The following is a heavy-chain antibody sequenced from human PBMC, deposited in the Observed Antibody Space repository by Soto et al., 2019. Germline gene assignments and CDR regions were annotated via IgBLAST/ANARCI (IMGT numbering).Heavy chain of an antibody. CDR3: ARELMTTVTYYDY. Sequence: EVQLVESGGGLVQPGGSLILSCVASGFTFSDHYMDWVRQAPGKGLEWVGRTRNKANSYTTEYAASVKGRFTISRDDSKNSVYLQMNSLKTEDTAVYYCARELMTTVTYYDYWGQGILVTVSP. J-gene: IGHJ4*02. CDR1: GFTFSDHY. V-gene: IGHV3-72*01. CDR2: TRNKANSYTT. D-gene: IGHD4-17*01.